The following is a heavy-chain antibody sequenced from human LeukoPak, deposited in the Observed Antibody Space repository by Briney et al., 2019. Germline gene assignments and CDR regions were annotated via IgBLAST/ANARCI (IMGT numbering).Heavy chain of an antibody. CDR1: GGSISSGDSY. J-gene: IGHJ4*02. CDR2: MYHSGSS. D-gene: IGHD6-13*01. V-gene: IGHV4-39*01. Sequence: PSETLSLTCTVSGGSISSGDSYWGWIRQPPGKGLEWIGSMYHSGSSYYNPSLKSRVTISVDTSKNQFSLKLSSVTAADTAVYYCARTLEQQLVPGYFDYWGQGTLVTVSS. CDR3: ARTLEQQLVPGYFDY.